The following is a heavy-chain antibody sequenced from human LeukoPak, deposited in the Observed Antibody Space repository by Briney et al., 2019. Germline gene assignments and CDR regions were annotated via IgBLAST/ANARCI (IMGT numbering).Heavy chain of an antibody. Sequence: PSETLSLTCGVSGGSVTSTNWWTWVRQPPGKGLEWIGEVHLDGRTDYNPSLKSRLTMSVDLSENHISLKLTSVTAADTAVYYCAREGGFFRPLDYSGQGTLVTVSS. CDR3: AREGGFFRPLDY. CDR1: GGSVTSTNW. D-gene: IGHD3-3*01. V-gene: IGHV4-4*02. CDR2: VHLDGRT. J-gene: IGHJ4*02.